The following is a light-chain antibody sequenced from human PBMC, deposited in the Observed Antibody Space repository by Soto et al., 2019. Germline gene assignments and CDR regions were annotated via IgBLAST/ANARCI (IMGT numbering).Light chain of an antibody. Sequence: SDLTQPASVSGSPRQSLTISSTGTSRDVGSYNLVSWYQQHPGKAPKLMIYEGSKRPSGVSNRFSGSKSGNTASLTISGLQAEDEADYYCCSYAGSSTVFGTEPKVTVL. V-gene: IGLV2-23*03. CDR3: CSYAGSSTV. CDR1: SRDVGSYNL. CDR2: EGS. J-gene: IGLJ1*01.